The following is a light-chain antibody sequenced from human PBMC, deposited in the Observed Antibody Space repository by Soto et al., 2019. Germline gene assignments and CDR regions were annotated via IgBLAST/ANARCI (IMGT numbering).Light chain of an antibody. J-gene: IGLJ1*01. Sequence: QSVLTQPASVSGSPGQSITISCTGTSSDVGGHDYVSWYQQHPGKAPKLIIYEVRNRPSGVSNRFSGSKSGNTASLTISGLQAEDEADYYCSSYSSTTLVFXTGTKVTVL. CDR1: SSDVGGHDY. CDR2: EVR. CDR3: SSYSSTTLV. V-gene: IGLV2-14*01.